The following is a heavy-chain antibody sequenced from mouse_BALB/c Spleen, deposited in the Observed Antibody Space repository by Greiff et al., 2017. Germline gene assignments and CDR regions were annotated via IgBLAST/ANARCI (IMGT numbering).Heavy chain of an antibody. CDR2: IYPGNSDT. V-gene: IGHV1-5*01. CDR1: GYSFTSYW. CDR3: TRRGDYYGSSGYFDV. J-gene: IGHJ1*01. D-gene: IGHD1-1*01. Sequence: EVQLQQSGTVLARPGASVKMSCKASGYSFTSYWMHWVKQRPGQGLEWIGAIYPGNSDTSYNQKFKGKAKLTAVTSASTAYMELSSLTSEDSAVYYGTRRGDYYGSSGYFDVWGAGTTVTVSS.